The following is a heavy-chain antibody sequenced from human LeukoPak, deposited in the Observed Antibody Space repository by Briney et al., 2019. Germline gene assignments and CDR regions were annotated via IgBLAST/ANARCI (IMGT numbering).Heavy chain of an antibody. Sequence: SETLSLTCTVSGGSISSYYWSWIRQPPGKGLEWIGYIYDGGSIHYNPSLKSRVTISVDTSKNQFSLKLRSVTAADTAVYYCARGGYCSGGSCYGGGFDYWGQGTLVTVSS. J-gene: IGHJ4*02. CDR2: IYDGGSI. D-gene: IGHD2-15*01. CDR1: GGSISSYY. V-gene: IGHV4-59*12. CDR3: ARGGYCSGGSCYGGGFDY.